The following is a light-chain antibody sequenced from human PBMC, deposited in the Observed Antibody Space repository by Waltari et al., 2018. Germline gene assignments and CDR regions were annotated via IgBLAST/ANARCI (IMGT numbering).Light chain of an antibody. CDR3: QQSYTSPPT. V-gene: IGKV1-39*01. Sequence: DIQMTQSPSSLSASIGDRVTISCRASQFVRSYLNWFQQKPGKAPKLLIYATASLQSGVPSRFSGAGAGTDFTLTISSLQPDDFATYYCQQSYTSPPTFGQGTNVEIK. CDR2: ATA. CDR1: QFVRSY. J-gene: IGKJ1*01.